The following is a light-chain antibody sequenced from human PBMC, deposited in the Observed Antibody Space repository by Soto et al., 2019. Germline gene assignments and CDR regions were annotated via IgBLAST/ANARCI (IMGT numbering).Light chain of an antibody. V-gene: IGKV1-5*01. CDR3: QRYDYFTT. Sequence: DIQMTQSPSTLSASVGDRVTITCRASQSISYWLAWYQQKPGKAPKLQIYDASSLESGVPSRFSGSGSGTEFTLTISSLQPDDSATYYCQRYDYFTTFGQGTKLEIK. CDR1: QSISYW. CDR2: DAS. J-gene: IGKJ2*01.